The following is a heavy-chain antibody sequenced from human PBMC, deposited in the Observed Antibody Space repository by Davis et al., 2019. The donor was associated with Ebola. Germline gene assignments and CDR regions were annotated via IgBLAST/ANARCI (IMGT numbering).Heavy chain of an antibody. CDR2: IIPIFGTA. Sequence: SVKVSCKASGGTFSTYAISWVRQAPGQGLEWMGGIIPIFGTANYAQKFQGRVTITADESTSTAYMELSSLRSEDTAVYYCARTNWNQQPPNYYYYYYMDVWGKGTTVTVSS. V-gene: IGHV1-69*13. CDR3: ARTNWNQQPPNYYYYYYMDV. J-gene: IGHJ6*03. D-gene: IGHD1-20*01. CDR1: GGTFSTYA.